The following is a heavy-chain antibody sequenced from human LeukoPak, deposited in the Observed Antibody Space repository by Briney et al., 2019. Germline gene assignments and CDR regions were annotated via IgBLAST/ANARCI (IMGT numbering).Heavy chain of an antibody. CDR1: GGSFSAYY. CDR3: ARGPTISETGYFDY. D-gene: IGHD1-1*01. CDR2: INHRGDT. V-gene: IGHV4-34*01. J-gene: IGHJ4*03. Sequence: SETLSLTCAVYGGSFSAYYWSWIRQSPGKGLEWIAEINHRGDTNYNPSVKSRVSISVDTSKNQFSLKVTSLTAADTTVYYCARGPTISETGYFDYWGQGTLVTVSS.